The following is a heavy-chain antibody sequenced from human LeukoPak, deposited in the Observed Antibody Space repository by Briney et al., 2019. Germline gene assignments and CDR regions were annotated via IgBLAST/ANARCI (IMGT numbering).Heavy chain of an antibody. V-gene: IGHV3-30*02. J-gene: IGHJ4*02. CDR1: GFTFSSYG. CDR2: IRYDGSNK. Sequence: GGSLRLSCAASGFTFSSYGMHWVRQAPGKGLEWVAFIRYDGSNKYYADSVKGRFTISRDNAKNSLYLQMNSLRAEDTAVYYCARDSGGYFDRNHFGYWGQGTLVTVSS. CDR3: ARDSGGYFDRNHFGY. D-gene: IGHD3-9*01.